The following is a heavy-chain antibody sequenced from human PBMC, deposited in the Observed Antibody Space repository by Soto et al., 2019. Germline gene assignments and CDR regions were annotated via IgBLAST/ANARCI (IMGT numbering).Heavy chain of an antibody. CDR2: IDPSDSYT. V-gene: IGHV5-10-1*01. CDR1: GYSFTSYW. CDR3: ASSPRVQLWTTYYYYGMDV. Sequence: GESLKISCKGSGYSFTSYWISWVRQMPGKGLEWMGRIDPSDSYTNYSPSFQGHVTISADKSISTAYLQWSSLKASDTAMYYCASSPRVQLWTTYYYYGMDVWGQGTTVTVSS. J-gene: IGHJ6*02. D-gene: IGHD5-18*01.